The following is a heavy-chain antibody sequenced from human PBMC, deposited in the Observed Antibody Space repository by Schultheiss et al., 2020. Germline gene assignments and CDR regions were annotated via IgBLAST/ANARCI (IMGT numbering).Heavy chain of an antibody. CDR1: GGSFSGYY. V-gene: IGHV4-34*01. Sequence: SETMSLTCAVYGGSFSGYYWSWIRQPPGKGLEWIGEINHSGSTNYNPSLKSRVTISVDTSKNQFSLKLSSVTAADTAVYYCAGYCSGGSCYTVNWFDPWGAGALVTVAS. CDR3: AGYCSGGSCYTVNWFDP. D-gene: IGHD2-15*01. CDR2: INHSGST. J-gene: IGHJ5*02.